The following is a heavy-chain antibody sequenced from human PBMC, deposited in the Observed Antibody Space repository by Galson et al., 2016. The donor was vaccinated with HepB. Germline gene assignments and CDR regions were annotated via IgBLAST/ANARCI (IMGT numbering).Heavy chain of an antibody. J-gene: IGHJ4*02. D-gene: IGHD1-14*01. CDR3: AREGSGLTFDY. V-gene: IGHV1-69*06. CDR2: IIPIFGTA. CDR1: GGSFSSYA. Sequence: SVKVSCKASGGSFSSYAISWVRQAPGQGLQWMGGIIPIFGTANYAQKFQGRVTITADKSTSTAYMELSSLRSEDTAVYYCAREGSGLTFDYGGQGTLVTVSS.